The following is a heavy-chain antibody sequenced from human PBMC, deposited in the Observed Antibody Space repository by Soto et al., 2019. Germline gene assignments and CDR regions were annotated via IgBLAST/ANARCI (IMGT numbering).Heavy chain of an antibody. Sequence: SQTLSLTCAISGDSVSSTSTAWSWIRQSPSRGLEWLGRTYYRSEWYSDYAVSVKSRITINPDTSKNQFSLQLNSVTPEDTAVYYCARGSYYSGWVWGQGTLVTVS. J-gene: IGHJ4*02. CDR2: TYYRSEWYS. D-gene: IGHD6-19*01. CDR3: ARGSYYSGWV. V-gene: IGHV6-1*01. CDR1: GDSVSSTSTA.